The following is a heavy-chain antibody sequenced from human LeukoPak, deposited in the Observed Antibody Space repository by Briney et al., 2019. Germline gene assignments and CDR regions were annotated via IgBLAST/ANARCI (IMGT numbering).Heavy chain of an antibody. CDR1: GFTFSSYW. V-gene: IGHV3-7*03. CDR2: IKQDGSEK. CDR3: ARDSRTLPD. D-gene: IGHD2/OR15-2a*01. J-gene: IGHJ4*02. Sequence: GGSLRLSCAASGFTFSSYWMSWVRQAPGKGLEWVTNIKQDGSEKHYVDSVKGRFTIPRDNAKNSLYLQMNSLRGEDTAVYYCARDSRTLPDWGQGTLVTVSS.